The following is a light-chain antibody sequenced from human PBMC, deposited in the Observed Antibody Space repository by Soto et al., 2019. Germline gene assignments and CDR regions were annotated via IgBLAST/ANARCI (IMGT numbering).Light chain of an antibody. CDR2: EAS. CDR1: QTFGRW. Sequence: DIQMTQSPSTLPASVGDRATITCRASQTFGRWLAWFQQKPGKAPKLLIYEASNLQSGVPSRFSGSGSGTKFTLTISSLQPDDFATYYCQQYNSYLWTFGQGTKVDIK. CDR3: QQYNSYLWT. J-gene: IGKJ1*01. V-gene: IGKV1-5*03.